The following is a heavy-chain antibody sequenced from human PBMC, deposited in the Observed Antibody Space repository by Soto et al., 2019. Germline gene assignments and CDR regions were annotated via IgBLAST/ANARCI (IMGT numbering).Heavy chain of an antibody. D-gene: IGHD2-2*03. CDR3: ARHGKGGVDIVVVPAAAFDF. Sequence: SSETLSLTCTVSGGSISSSSYYWGWIRQPPGKGLEWIGSIYYSGSTYYNPSLKSRVTISVDTSKNQFSLKLSSVTAADTAVYYCARHGKGGVDIVVVPAAAFDFCGQGTLVTVSS. J-gene: IGHJ4*02. V-gene: IGHV4-39*01. CDR2: IYYSGST. CDR1: GGSISSSSYY.